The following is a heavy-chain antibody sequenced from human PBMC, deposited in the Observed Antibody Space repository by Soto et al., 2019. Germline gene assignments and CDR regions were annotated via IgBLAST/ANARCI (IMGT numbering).Heavy chain of an antibody. V-gene: IGHV1-69*13. Sequence: SVKVSCKASGGTFSSYAISWVRQAPGQVLEWMGGIIPIFGTANYAQKFQGRVTITADESTITAYMELSSLRSEDTAVYYCARDSEISQPESAPLGGSPRARDYYYYGMDVWGQRTTITVSS. CDR3: ARDSEISQPESAPLGGSPRARDYYYYGMDV. J-gene: IGHJ6*02. CDR2: IIPIFGTA. D-gene: IGHD5-12*01. CDR1: GGTFSSYA.